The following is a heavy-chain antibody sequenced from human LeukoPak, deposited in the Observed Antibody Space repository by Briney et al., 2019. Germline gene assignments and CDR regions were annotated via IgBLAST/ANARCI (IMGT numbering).Heavy chain of an antibody. Sequence: ASVKVSCKASGYIFTDYAINWVRQAPGERLEWIGWINAGNGNTKYSQKFQGRVIITRDRSASTAYMELNSLRSEDTAVYYCARGRWSTTTASYYFDSWGQGSLVTVS. J-gene: IGHJ4*02. CDR1: GYIFTDYA. D-gene: IGHD5/OR15-5a*01. V-gene: IGHV1-3*01. CDR2: INAGNGNT. CDR3: ARGRWSTTTASYYFDS.